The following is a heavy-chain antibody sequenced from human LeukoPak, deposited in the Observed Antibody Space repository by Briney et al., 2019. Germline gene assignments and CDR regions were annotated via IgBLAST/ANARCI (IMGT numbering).Heavy chain of an antibody. CDR2: TYYRSKWYD. J-gene: IGHJ3*02. V-gene: IGHV6-1*01. CDR1: GDSVSSNGNA. D-gene: IGHD2-15*01. CDR3: ARGDCSGGLCNYDPAFDI. Sequence: SQTLSLTCAISGDSVSSNGNAWNWIRQSPSRGLEWLGRTYYRSKWYDDYALSVKSRVTINPDTSKNQFSLNLSSVTPEDTAVYYCARGDCSGGLCNYDPAFDIWGQGTMATVSS.